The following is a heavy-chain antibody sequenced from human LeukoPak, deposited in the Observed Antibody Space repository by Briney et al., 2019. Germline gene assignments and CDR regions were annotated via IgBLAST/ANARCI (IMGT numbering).Heavy chain of an antibody. CDR2: IYYSGST. J-gene: IGHJ5*02. CDR1: GGAISSYY. CDR3: ARDPRGGTSRDNWFDP. Sequence: SETLSLTCTVSGGAISSYYWSWIRQPPGRGLEWIGYIYYSGSTNYNPSLKSRVTISVDTSKNQFSLKLNSVTAADTAVYYCARDPRGGTSRDNWFDPWGQGTLVTVSS. D-gene: IGHD1-1*01. V-gene: IGHV4-59*01.